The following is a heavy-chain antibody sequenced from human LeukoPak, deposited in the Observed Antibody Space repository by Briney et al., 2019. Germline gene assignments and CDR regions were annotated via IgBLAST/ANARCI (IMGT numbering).Heavy chain of an antibody. CDR2: IHGDGDNI. Sequence: GGSLRLSCAASGFPFSSYARYWVRQAPGKGLVWVARIHGDGDNISYADSVRGRFTISRDNAKNSLFLQMDSLRAEDTAFYFCAKDGGDYDFWTGTNPFDSWGQGTLVTVSS. CDR3: AKDGGDYDFWTGTNPFDS. J-gene: IGHJ4*02. D-gene: IGHD3-3*01. CDR1: GFPFSSYA. V-gene: IGHV3-74*01.